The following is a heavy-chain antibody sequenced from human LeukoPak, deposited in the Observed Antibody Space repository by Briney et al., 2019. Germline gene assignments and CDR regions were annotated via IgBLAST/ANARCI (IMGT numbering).Heavy chain of an antibody. V-gene: IGHV1-18*01. Sequence: ASVKVPCKASGYSFTTYGVNWVRQAPGQGLEWMGWISAYNGNTKYAQKFQGRVTMTTDTSTSTAYMELRSLRSDDTAVYYCARDSVAVRPGWFDPWGQGILVTVSS. J-gene: IGHJ5*02. CDR2: ISAYNGNT. CDR1: GYSFTTYG. CDR3: ARDSVAVRPGWFDP. D-gene: IGHD6-6*01.